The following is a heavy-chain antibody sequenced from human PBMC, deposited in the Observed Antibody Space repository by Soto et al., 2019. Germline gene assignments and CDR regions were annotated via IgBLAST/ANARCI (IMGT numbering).Heavy chain of an antibody. V-gene: IGHV3-30*02. J-gene: IGHJ5*02. CDR1: GFTFSSYG. CDR3: AIYVSSRYNYWIDP. D-gene: IGHD6-13*01. CDR2: IWYDGGEK. Sequence: QVQLVESGGGVVQPGGSLRLSCAASGFTFSSYGMHWVRQAPGKGLEWVAVIWYDGGEKYYADSVKGRFTVSRDKSKNPLSLQMSSLRAEDTVVYYSAIYVSSRYNYWIDPWGQGTLVTVSS.